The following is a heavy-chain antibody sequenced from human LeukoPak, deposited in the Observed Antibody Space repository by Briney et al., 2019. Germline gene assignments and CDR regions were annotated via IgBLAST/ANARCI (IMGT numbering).Heavy chain of an antibody. D-gene: IGHD5-24*01. V-gene: IGHV3-53*01. CDR3: ARGSRDGYNYLHYYYMDV. Sequence: GGSLRLSCAASGFTVSSNYMSWVRQAPGKGLEWVSVIYSGSSTYYADSVKGRFTISRDNSQNTLYLQMNSLRAEDTAVYYCARGSRDGYNYLHYYYMDVWGKGTTVTVSS. J-gene: IGHJ6*03. CDR1: GFTVSSNY. CDR2: IYSGSST.